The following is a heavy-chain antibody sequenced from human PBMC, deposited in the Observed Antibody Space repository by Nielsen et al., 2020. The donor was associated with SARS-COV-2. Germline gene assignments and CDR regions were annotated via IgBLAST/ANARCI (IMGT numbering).Heavy chain of an antibody. V-gene: IGHV3-48*03. CDR2: ISGSGSAM. D-gene: IGHD4-17*01. Sequence: GESLKISCATSGFSFSGFQMIWFRQAPGKGLEWVSYISGSGSAMYYADSVKGRFTISRDNAKTTLYLQMNSLRVEDTAVYYCARVGFYGDPEYLDYWGPGTLVTVSS. CDR3: ARVGFYGDPEYLDY. J-gene: IGHJ4*02. CDR1: GFSFSGFQ.